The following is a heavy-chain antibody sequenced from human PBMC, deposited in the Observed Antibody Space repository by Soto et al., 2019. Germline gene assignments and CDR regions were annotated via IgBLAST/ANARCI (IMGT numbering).Heavy chain of an antibody. V-gene: IGHV1-69*13. J-gene: IGHJ6*02. CDR2: IIPIFGTA. CDR1: GGTFSSYA. D-gene: IGHD3-10*01. CDR3: ARAYYYGSGSLGDYYYYGMDV. Sequence: GASVKVSCKASGGTFSSYAISWVRQAPGQGLEWMGGIIPIFGTANYAQKFQGRVTITADESTSTAYMELSSLRSEDTAVYYCARAYYYGSGSLGDYYYYGMDVWGQGTTVTV.